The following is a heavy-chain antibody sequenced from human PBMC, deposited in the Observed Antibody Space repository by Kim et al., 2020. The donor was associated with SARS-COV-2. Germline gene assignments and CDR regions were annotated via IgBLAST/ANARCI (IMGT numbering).Heavy chain of an antibody. CDR3: ARGGYCSSTSCYFYYYALDV. V-gene: IGHV3-21*01. J-gene: IGHJ6*02. Sequence: GGSLRLSCAASGFDFGTHSMNWVPHIPGKGLEWVSSIGGGTRYIYYADSVKGRFTISRDNAKNSLYLQMNSLRAEDTAVYYCARGGYCSSTSCYFYYYALDVWGHGTTVTVSS. CDR2: IGGGTRYI. CDR1: GFDFGTHS. D-gene: IGHD2-2*01.